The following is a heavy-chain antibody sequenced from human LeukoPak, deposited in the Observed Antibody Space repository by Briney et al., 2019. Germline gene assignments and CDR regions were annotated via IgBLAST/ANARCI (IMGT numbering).Heavy chain of an antibody. V-gene: IGHV3-48*01. Sequence: GGSLRLSCAASGFTFSSYSMNWVRQAPGKGLEWVSYISSSSSSIYYADSVKGRFTISRDNAKNSLYLQMNSLRAEDTALYYCAKDGRPYGSGSPSEYGMDVWGQGTTVTVSS. CDR1: GFTFSSYS. J-gene: IGHJ6*02. CDR2: ISSSSSSI. D-gene: IGHD3-10*01. CDR3: AKDGRPYGSGSPSEYGMDV.